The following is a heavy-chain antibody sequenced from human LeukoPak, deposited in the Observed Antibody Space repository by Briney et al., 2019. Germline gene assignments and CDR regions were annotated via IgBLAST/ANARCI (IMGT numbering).Heavy chain of an antibody. J-gene: IGHJ5*02. Sequence: GGSLRLSCAASGFTVSSNYMSWVRQAPGKGLEWVSVIYSGGSSYYADSVKGRFTISRDNSKNTLYLQMNSLRAEDTAVYYCATPLVENWFDPWGQGTLVTVSS. V-gene: IGHV3-66*01. CDR1: GFTVSSNY. CDR2: IYSGGSS. D-gene: IGHD5-24*01. CDR3: ATPLVENWFDP.